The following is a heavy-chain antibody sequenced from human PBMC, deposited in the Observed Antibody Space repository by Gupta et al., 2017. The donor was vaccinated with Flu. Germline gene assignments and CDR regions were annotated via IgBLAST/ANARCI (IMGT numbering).Heavy chain of an antibody. CDR3: ARDGLVRFSPEFLYYYSPMDV. CDR2: FIPVLPAT. CDR1: GAAFDSFA. J-gene: IGHJ6*02. Sequence: QVHLVQSGAEVKKPGSSINVSCTVSGAAFDSFAFSWVRQAPGQGLEWLGGFIPVLPATYYPQKFRGRVTLTADRSTSTAYMGLSSLTSEDTAVYYCARDGLVRFSPEFLYYYSPMDVWGQGTTVTVS. V-gene: IGHV1-69*06. D-gene: IGHD3-10*01.